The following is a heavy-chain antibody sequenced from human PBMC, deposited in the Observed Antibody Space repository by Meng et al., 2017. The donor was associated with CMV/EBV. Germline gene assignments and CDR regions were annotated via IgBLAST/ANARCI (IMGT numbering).Heavy chain of an antibody. CDR3: ARGVPLGIIYSFDY. CDR1: GYTFTGYG. J-gene: IGHJ4*01. V-gene: IGHV1-18*01. CDR2: ISVYNGHT. Sequence: VQVVESGVELKKPGASVKVSCKASGYTFTGYGISWGRQAPGQGLEWMGWISVYNGHTNFAQNLQGRVTMTTDTSTSTAYVELRGLRSDDTAIYYCARGVPLGIIYSFDYWGQGTLVTVSS. D-gene: IGHD2-21*01.